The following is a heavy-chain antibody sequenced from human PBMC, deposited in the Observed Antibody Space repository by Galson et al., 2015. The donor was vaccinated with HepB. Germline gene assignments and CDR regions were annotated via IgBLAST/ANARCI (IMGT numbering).Heavy chain of an antibody. V-gene: IGHV3-48*01. CDR1: GFTFGSYN. CDR3: ARDPDDTNGYYNSFDY. CDR2: ISATSSTI. D-gene: IGHD3-22*01. J-gene: IGHJ4*02. Sequence: SLRLSCAASGFTFGSYNMNWVRQAPGKGLECISYISATSSTIFYADSVKGRFTVSRDNAKNSLCLEMNSLRAGDTAVYYCARDPDDTNGYYNSFDYWGQGSLVTVSS.